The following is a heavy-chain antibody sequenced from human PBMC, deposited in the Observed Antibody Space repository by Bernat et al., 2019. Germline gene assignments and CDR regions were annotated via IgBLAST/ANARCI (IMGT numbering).Heavy chain of an antibody. V-gene: IGHV1-69*01. J-gene: IGHJ4*02. Sequence: QVQLVQSGAEVKKPGSSVKVSCKASGGTFSSYAISWVRQAPGQGLEWMGGIIPIFGTANYAQKFQGRVTITADESTSTAYMELSSLRSEDTAVYHCARGLGNMGTYSGYDWGYWGQGTLVTVSS. CDR2: IIPIFGTA. CDR3: ARGLGNMGTYSGYDWGY. D-gene: IGHD5-12*01. CDR1: GGTFSSYA.